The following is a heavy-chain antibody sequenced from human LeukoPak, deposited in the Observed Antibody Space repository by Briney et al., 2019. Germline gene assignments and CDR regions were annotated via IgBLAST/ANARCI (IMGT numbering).Heavy chain of an antibody. CDR3: AREGIGAADDSFDY. CDR1: GYTFTDYY. D-gene: IGHD6-13*01. CDR2: INYNTGGT. V-gene: IGHV1-2*02. Sequence: ASVKVSCKASGYTFTDYYMHWVRQAPGQGLEWMGWINYNTGGTNYAQKFQGRVTMTRDTSTSTAYMELSRLRSDDTAVYYCAREGIGAADDSFDYRGQGTLVTVSS. J-gene: IGHJ4*02.